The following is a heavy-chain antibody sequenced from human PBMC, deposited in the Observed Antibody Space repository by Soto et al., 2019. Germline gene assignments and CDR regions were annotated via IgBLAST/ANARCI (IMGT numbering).Heavy chain of an antibody. J-gene: IGHJ6*03. CDR3: AKDPHYYGSGSHSDYMDV. CDR1: GFTFSSYG. V-gene: IGHV3-30*18. Sequence: EGSLRLSCAASGFTFSSYGMHWVRQAPGKGLEWVAVISYDGSNKYYADSVKGRFTISRDNSKNTLYLQMNSLRAEDTAVYYCAKDPHYYGSGSHSDYMDVWGKGTTVTVSS. CDR2: ISYDGSNK. D-gene: IGHD3-10*01.